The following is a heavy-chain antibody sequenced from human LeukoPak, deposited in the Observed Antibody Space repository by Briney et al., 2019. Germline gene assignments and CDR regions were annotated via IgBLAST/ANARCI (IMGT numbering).Heavy chain of an antibody. CDR3: ARASGSYGDIDAFDI. D-gene: IGHD1-26*01. Sequence: SETLSLTCTVSGGSISSYYWSWLRQPPGKGLEWIGYIYYSGSTNYNPSLKSRVTISVDTSKNQFSLKLSSVPAADTAVYYCARASGSYGDIDAFDIWGQGTMVTVSS. J-gene: IGHJ3*02. CDR2: IYYSGST. CDR1: GGSISSYY. V-gene: IGHV4-59*01.